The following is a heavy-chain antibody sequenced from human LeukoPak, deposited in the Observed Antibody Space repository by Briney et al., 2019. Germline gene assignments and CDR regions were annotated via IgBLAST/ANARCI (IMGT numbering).Heavy chain of an antibody. J-gene: IGHJ4*02. V-gene: IGHV3-7*01. D-gene: IGHD2-15*01. CDR1: GFTFSNYG. CDR3: AREQRLKGYCSGGSCYGSY. CDR2: IKQDGSEK. Sequence: GGSLRLSCAASGFTFSNYGMSWVRQAPGKGLEWVANIKQDGSEKYYVDSVKGRFTISRDNAKNSLYLQMNSLRAEDTAVYYCAREQRLKGYCSGGSCYGSYWGQGTLVTVSS.